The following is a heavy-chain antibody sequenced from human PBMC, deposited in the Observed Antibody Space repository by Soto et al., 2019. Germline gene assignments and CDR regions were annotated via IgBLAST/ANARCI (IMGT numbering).Heavy chain of an antibody. Sequence: PSETLSLTCTVSGGSISSGGYYWSWIRQHPGKGLEWIGYIYYSGSTYYNPSLKSRVTISVDTSKNQFSLKLSSVTAADTAVYYCAGEGLVLVPTTVNSEYYYYARDGWGQENTVTLSS. J-gene: IGHJ6*02. CDR2: IYYSGST. CDR1: GGSISSGGYY. V-gene: IGHV4-31*03. D-gene: IGHD4-17*01. CDR3: AGEGLVLVPTTVNSEYYYYARDG.